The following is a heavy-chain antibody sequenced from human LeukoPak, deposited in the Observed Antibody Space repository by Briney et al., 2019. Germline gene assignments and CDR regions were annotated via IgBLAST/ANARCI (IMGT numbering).Heavy chain of an antibody. CDR2: IKSKTDGGTI. V-gene: IGHV3-15*05. D-gene: IGHD3-10*01. CDR3: TTVTLRPVGL. Sequence: GGSLRLSCAASGLSFTNAWMSWVRQAPGKGLEWVGRIKSKTDGGTIDYAAPVKGRFTISRDDSKNTLFLQMNSLKIEDTAVYYCTTVTLRPVGLWGQGTLVTVSS. J-gene: IGHJ4*02. CDR1: GLSFTNAW.